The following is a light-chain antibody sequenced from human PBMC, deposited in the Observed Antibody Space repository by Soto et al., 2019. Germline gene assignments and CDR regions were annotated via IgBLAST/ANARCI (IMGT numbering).Light chain of an antibody. Sequence: EIVMTPSPATLSVSPGESATLSCRASQSVSSTLAWYQQKPGQAPRLLIYGVSTRATGIPARFSGSGSGTDFTLTISGLQSEDFAVYYCQQYDNWPRTFGPGTKVDFK. V-gene: IGKV3-15*01. J-gene: IGKJ3*01. CDR2: GVS. CDR3: QQYDNWPRT. CDR1: QSVSST.